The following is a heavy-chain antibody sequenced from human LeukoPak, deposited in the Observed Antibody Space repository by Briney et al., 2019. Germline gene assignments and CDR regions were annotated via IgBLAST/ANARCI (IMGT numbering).Heavy chain of an antibody. CDR2: IYYSGST. Sequence: SETLSLTCTVSGGSISSGDYYWSWIRQPPGKVLEWIGYIYYSGSTYYNPSLKSRVTISVDTSKNQFSLKLSSVTAADTAVYYCARGLKRWLRPAYFDYWGQGTLVTVSS. CDR1: GGSISSGDYY. D-gene: IGHD5-24*01. V-gene: IGHV4-30-4*08. J-gene: IGHJ4*02. CDR3: ARGLKRWLRPAYFDY.